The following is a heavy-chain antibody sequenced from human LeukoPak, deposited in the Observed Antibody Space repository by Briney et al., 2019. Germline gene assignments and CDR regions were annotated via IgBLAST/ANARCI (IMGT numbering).Heavy chain of an antibody. Sequence: GGSQRLSCAASGFTFSSYWMNWVRQAPGKGLEWVSAISNNGGYTYYADSVQGRFTISRDNSKSTLCLQMNSLRAEDTAVYYCAKQLGYCSDGSCYFPYWGQGTLVTVSS. CDR2: ISNNGGYT. CDR1: GFTFSSYW. CDR3: AKQLGYCSDGSCYFPY. J-gene: IGHJ4*02. V-gene: IGHV3-23*01. D-gene: IGHD2-15*01.